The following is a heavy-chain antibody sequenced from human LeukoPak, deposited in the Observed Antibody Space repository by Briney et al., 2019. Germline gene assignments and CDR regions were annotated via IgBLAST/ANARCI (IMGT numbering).Heavy chain of an antibody. CDR2: ISGSAATI. V-gene: IGHV3-23*01. CDR3: AKDLSSGSRRAY. Sequence: GGSLRLSCAASGFTFSNYGMTWVRQAPGKGLEWVSSISGSAATISYADSVKGRFTISRDNSKNTLYLQMNSLRAEDTGVYYCAKDLSSGSRRAYWGQGTLVTVSS. D-gene: IGHD6-19*01. J-gene: IGHJ4*02. CDR1: GFTFSNYG.